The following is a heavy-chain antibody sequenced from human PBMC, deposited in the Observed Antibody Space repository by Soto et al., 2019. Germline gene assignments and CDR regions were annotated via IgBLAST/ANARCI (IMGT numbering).Heavy chain of an antibody. CDR1: GGSISSYY. D-gene: IGHD3-3*02. CDR3: ARGAFLEWLYSGGMDV. V-gene: IGHV4-59*01. CDR2: IYYSGST. Sequence: QVQLQESGPGLVKPSETLSLTCTVSGGSISSYYWSWIRQPPGKGLEWIGYIYYSGSTNYNPSLKSRVTISVDTSKNQFSLKLSSVTAADTAVYYCARGAFLEWLYSGGMDVWGQGTTVTVSS. J-gene: IGHJ6*02.